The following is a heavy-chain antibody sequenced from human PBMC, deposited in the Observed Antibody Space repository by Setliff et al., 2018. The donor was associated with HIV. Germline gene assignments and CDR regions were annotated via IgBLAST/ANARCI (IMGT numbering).Heavy chain of an antibody. V-gene: IGHV4-34*01. CDR3: ARGRCRQCPGGRCFSGGVDI. D-gene: IGHD3-10*01. CDR2: ISHNGNT. Sequence: SETLSLTSPVYAVTFSNSYWTCIRQSPKKGLEWIEEISHNGNTNYSTSPKGRLPLSADTSKSQSSLKLHSVSAADSGLYYCARGRCRQCPGGRCFSGGVDIWGQGSPVTVSS. J-gene: IGHJ4*02. CDR1: AVTFSNSY.